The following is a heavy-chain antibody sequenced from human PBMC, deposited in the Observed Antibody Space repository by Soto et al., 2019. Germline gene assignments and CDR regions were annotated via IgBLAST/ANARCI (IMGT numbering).Heavy chain of an antibody. D-gene: IGHD3-10*01. CDR1: GGTFSSYA. Sequence: QVQLVQSGAEVKKPGSSVKVSCKASGGTFSSYAISWVRQAPGQGLEWMGGIIPIFGTANYAQKFQGRVTITADESTSTAYMELSSLRSEDTAVYYCEILPDGSGSSPPGFDYWGQGTLVTVSS. V-gene: IGHV1-69*01. CDR3: EILPDGSGSSPPGFDY. J-gene: IGHJ4*02. CDR2: IIPIFGTA.